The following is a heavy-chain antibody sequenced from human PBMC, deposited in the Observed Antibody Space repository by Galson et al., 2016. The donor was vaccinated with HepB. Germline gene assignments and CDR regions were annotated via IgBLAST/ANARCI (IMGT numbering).Heavy chain of an antibody. D-gene: IGHD2-2*02. J-gene: IGHJ6*02. V-gene: IGHV4-61*01. CDR1: GGSVSSASHY. CDR2: IPNSEST. CDR3: AKDEGFYNGVDV. Sequence: LSLTCTVSGGSVSSASHYWSWVRQPTGKGLEWIGYIPNSESTNYNPPLKGRLTISLDRSKNQFSLRLNSVIAADTAVYYCAKDEGFYNGVDVWGQGTTVTVAS.